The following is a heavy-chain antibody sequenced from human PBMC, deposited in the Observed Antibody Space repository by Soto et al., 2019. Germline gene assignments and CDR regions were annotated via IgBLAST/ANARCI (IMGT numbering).Heavy chain of an antibody. CDR3: AKWGYYYDRAHDAFDI. Sequence: GGSLRLSCAASGFTFSSYGMHWVRQAPGKGLEWVAVISYDGSNKYYADSVKGRFTISRDNSKNTLYLQMNSLRAEDTAVYYCAKWGYYYDRAHDAFDIWGQGTMVTVSS. V-gene: IGHV3-30*18. CDR2: ISYDGSNK. J-gene: IGHJ3*02. D-gene: IGHD3-22*01. CDR1: GFTFSSYG.